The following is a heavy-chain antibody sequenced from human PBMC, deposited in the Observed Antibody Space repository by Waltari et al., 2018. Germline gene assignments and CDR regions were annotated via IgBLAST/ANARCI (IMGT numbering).Heavy chain of an antibody. CDR3: ARVRTEEQQGGPFDY. J-gene: IGHJ4*02. CDR2: ISPIFGTA. CDR1: GGTFSSYA. V-gene: IGHV1-69*12. Sequence: QVQLVQSGAEVKKPGSSVKVSCKASGGTFSSYAISWVRQAPGQGLEWRGGISPIFGTANYAQKFQGRVTITADESTSTAYMGLSSLRSEDTAGYYCARVRTEEQQGGPFDYWGQGTLVTVSS. D-gene: IGHD6-13*01.